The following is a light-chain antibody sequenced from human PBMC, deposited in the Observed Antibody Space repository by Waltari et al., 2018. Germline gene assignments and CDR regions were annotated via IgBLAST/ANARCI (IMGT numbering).Light chain of an antibody. V-gene: IGLV2-14*03. Sequence: LTQPASVSGSPGQSITISCTGTSNDVGYNNYVCWYQQHPGKAPKLMIYDVSKRPSGIADRFSGSRSGNTASLTISGLQADDEADYYCSSYTSSSTRLFGGGTKVTVL. J-gene: IGLJ2*01. CDR1: SNDVGYNNY. CDR3: SSYTSSSTRL. CDR2: DVS.